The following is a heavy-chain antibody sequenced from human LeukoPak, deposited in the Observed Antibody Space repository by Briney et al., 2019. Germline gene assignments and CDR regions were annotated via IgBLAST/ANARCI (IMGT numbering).Heavy chain of an antibody. D-gene: IGHD1-14*01. Sequence: GESLKISCKGFGYSFTSHYIAWVRQMPGTGLEWMGLIRHGGSDIKYSPSFQGQVTFSLDNSINTAYLQWSSHKASDSALYYFARGDHLDSWGRGTLVSVSS. J-gene: IGHJ4*02. CDR2: IRHGGSDI. CDR1: GYSFTSHY. CDR3: ARGDHLDS. V-gene: IGHV5-51*01.